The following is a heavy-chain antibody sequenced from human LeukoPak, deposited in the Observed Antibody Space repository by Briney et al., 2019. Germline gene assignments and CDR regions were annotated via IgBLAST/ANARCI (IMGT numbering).Heavy chain of an antibody. J-gene: IGHJ4*02. CDR2: ISWNSGSI. CDR3: AKGVYYYGSGSYTPPLDY. D-gene: IGHD3-10*01. CDR1: GFTFDDYA. V-gene: IGHV3-9*01. Sequence: GRSLRLSCAASGFTFDDYAMHWVRQAPGKGLEWVSGISWNSGSIGYADSVKGRFTISRDNAKNSLYLQMNSLRAEDTALYYCAKGVYYYGSGSYTPPLDYWGQGTLVTVSS.